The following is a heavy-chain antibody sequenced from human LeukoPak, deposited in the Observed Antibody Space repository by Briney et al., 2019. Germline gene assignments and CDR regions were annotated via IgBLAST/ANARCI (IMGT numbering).Heavy chain of an antibody. J-gene: IGHJ6*03. CDR1: GYSSSSVYY. D-gene: IGHD1/OR15-1a*01. V-gene: IGHV4-38-2*02. CDR2: IYHSGST. Sequence: SETLSLTCTVSGYSSSSVYYWGWMRQPPGKGLEWIGSIYHSGSTYYNPSLKSRVTISVDTSKNQFSLKLSSVTAADTAVYYCARGEQYMDVWGKGTTVTVSS. CDR3: ARGEQYMDV.